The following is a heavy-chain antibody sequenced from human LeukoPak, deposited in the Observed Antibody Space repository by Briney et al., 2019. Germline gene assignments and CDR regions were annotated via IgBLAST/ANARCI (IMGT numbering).Heavy chain of an antibody. D-gene: IGHD2-8*01. CDR2: INPNNGDA. CDR1: GYAFSCGYD. Sequence: ASVKVSCKTSGYAFSCGYDIYWVRQAPGQGLECMGWINPNNGDANYGHKFRGRVTMTRDTSISTAYMEVNVVTFDDTAVYYCATEIGGVPYWGQGTQLTVSS. J-gene: IGHJ4*02. CDR3: ATEIGGVPY. V-gene: IGHV1-2*07.